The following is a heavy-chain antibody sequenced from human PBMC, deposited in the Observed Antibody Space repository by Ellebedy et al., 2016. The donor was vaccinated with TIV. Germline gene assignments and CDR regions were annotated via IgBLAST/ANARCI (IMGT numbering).Heavy chain of an antibody. V-gene: IGHV1-18*01. CDR1: GYTFTSYG. CDR3: ARVMVGYSGYGANIYYFDY. J-gene: IGHJ4*02. CDR2: ISAYNGNT. Sequence: AASVKVSCKASGYTFTSYGISWVRQAPGQGLEWMGWISAYNGNTNYAQKLQGRATMTTDTSTSTAYMELRSLRSDDTAVYYCARVMVGYSGYGANIYYFDYWGQGTLVTVSS. D-gene: IGHD5-12*01.